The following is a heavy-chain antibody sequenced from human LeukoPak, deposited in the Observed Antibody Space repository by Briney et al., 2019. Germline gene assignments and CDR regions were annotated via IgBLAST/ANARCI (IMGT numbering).Heavy chain of an antibody. CDR3: AKCLGDGTNYYFAH. CDR1: GFTFSSYA. D-gene: IGHD4/OR15-4a*01. J-gene: IGHJ4*02. Sequence: PGGSLRLSCAASGFTFSSYAMGWVRLAPGRGRGGISLISGSGDNSYYADSVKGRFTISRDNSKNTLYLQMSSLRAEDTALYYCAKCLGDGTNYYFAHWGQGTLVTVSS. V-gene: IGHV3-23*01. CDR2: ISGSGDNS.